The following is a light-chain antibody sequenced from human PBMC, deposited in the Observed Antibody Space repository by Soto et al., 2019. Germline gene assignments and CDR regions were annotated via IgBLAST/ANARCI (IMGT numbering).Light chain of an antibody. V-gene: IGLV1-47*01. J-gene: IGLJ3*02. CDR1: SSNMGSNY. Sequence: QSVLTQPPSASGTPGQWVTISCSGSSSNMGSNYVDWYQQLPGTAPTLLINRNNQRPSGVPDRYSDSKTATSASLAIIALRSDEEAADYCAAWDDSLSGRVFGGGTKLTVL. CDR2: RNN. CDR3: AAWDDSLSGRV.